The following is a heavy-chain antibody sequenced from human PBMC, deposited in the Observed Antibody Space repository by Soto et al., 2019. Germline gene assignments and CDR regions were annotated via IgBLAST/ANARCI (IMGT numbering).Heavy chain of an antibody. D-gene: IGHD3-3*01. CDR1: GGTFSSYA. Sequence: SVKVSCKASGGTFSSYAISWVRQAPGQGLEWMGGIIPIFGTANYAQKFQGRVTITADESTSTAYMELSSLRSEDTAVYYCARDTGYDFWSGYLAHYGMDVWGQGTTVTVSS. J-gene: IGHJ6*02. CDR2: IIPIFGTA. V-gene: IGHV1-69*13. CDR3: ARDTGYDFWSGYLAHYGMDV.